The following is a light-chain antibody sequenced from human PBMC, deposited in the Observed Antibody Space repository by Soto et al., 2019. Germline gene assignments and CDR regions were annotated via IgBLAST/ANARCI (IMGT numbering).Light chain of an antibody. J-gene: IGLJ2*01. V-gene: IGLV2-23*01. CDR3: CSYAGSRV. Sequence: QSALTQPASVSGSPGQSITISCTGTSSDVGSYNLGSWYQQHPGKAPKLMIYEGSKRPSGVSNRFSGSKSGNTASLTISGLQAQDEADYYCCSYAGSRVFGRGTKLTVL. CDR2: EGS. CDR1: SSDVGSYNL.